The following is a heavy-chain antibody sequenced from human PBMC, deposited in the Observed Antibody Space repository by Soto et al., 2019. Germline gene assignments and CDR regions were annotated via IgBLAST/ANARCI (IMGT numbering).Heavy chain of an antibody. D-gene: IGHD5-12*01. CDR2: INPNSGGT. V-gene: IGHV1-2*04. J-gene: IGHJ3*02. Sequence: ASVKVSCKASGYTFTGYYMHWVRQAPGQGREWMVCINPNSGGTNYAQKFQGWVTMTRDTSISTDDMELSRLRSDDTAVYYCARDRRDGYNPWERSDASEIGGQGTMVTVSS. CDR1: GYTFTGYY. CDR3: ARDRRDGYNPWERSDASEI.